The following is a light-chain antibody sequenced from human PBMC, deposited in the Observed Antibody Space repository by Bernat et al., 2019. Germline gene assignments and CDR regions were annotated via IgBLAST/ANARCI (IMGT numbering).Light chain of an antibody. CDR2: GAS. Sequence: EIVLTQSPGTLSLSPGERATLPCRASQSIIGSYLAWYQQKPGQAPRPLIYGASSRATGIPDRFSGSGSGTDFTLTISRLEPEDFAVYYCQQYDNTPPAYTFGQGTKLEIK. J-gene: IGKJ2*01. CDR3: QQYDNTPPAYT. CDR1: QSIIGSY. V-gene: IGKV3-20*01.